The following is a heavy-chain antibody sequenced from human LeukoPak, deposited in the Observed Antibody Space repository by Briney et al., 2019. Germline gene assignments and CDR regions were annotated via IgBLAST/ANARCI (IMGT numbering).Heavy chain of an antibody. CDR1: GGSISSYY. J-gene: IGHJ5*02. CDR2: IYYSGST. Sequence: SETLSLTCTVSGGSISSYYWSWIRQPPGKGLEWIGYIYYSGSTNYNPSLTSRVTISVDTSKNQFSLKLSSVTAADTAVYYCAAHKYSSGWYGGWFDPWGQGTLVTVSS. V-gene: IGHV4-59*08. CDR3: AAHKYSSGWYGGWFDP. D-gene: IGHD6-19*01.